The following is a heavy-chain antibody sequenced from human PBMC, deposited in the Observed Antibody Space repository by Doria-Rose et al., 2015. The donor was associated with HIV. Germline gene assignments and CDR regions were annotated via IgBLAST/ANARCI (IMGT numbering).Heavy chain of an antibody. D-gene: IGHD6-13*01. CDR2: IFSDDER. Sequence: TLKESGPVLVKPTETLTLTCTVSGVSLSSPGMGVSWIRQPTGKALEWLANIFSDDERSYETSLKSRLTIHRGTSKSQVVLTMTDMDPVDTATYYCARIKSSRWYHKYYFDFWGQGTLVIVSA. J-gene: IGHJ4*02. CDR1: GVSLSSPGMG. V-gene: IGHV2-26*01. CDR3: ARIKSSRWYHKYYFDF.